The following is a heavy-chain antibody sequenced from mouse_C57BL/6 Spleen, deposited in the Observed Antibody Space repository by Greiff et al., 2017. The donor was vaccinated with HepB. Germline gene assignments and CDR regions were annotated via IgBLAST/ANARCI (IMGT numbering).Heavy chain of an antibody. Sequence: VVKPGASVKLSCKASGYTFTEYTIHWVKQRSGQGLEWIGWFYPGSGSIKYNVKFKDKATLTADKSSSTVYMELSRLTSEDSAVYFCARHEERSPGPAWFAYWGQGTLVTVSA. V-gene: IGHV1-62-2*01. CDR3: ARHEERSPGPAWFAY. CDR2: FYPGSGSI. J-gene: IGHJ3*01. D-gene: IGHD1-1*01. CDR1: GYTFTEYT.